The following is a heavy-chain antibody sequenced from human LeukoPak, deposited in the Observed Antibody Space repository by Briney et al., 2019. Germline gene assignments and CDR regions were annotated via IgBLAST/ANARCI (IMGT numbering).Heavy chain of an antibody. D-gene: IGHD3-22*01. CDR3: ASQYYYDSSGYHRAFDI. J-gene: IGHJ3*02. V-gene: IGHV3-30-3*01. Sequence: PGGSLRLSCAASGFTFSSYAMHWARQAPGKGLEWVAVISYDGSNKYYADSVKGRFTISRDNSKNTLYLQMNSLRAEDTAVYYCASQYYYDSSGYHRAFDIWGQGTMVTVSS. CDR1: GFTFSSYA. CDR2: ISYDGSNK.